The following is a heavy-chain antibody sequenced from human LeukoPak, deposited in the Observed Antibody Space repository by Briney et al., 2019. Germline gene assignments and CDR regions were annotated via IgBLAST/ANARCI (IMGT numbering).Heavy chain of an antibody. D-gene: IGHD3-22*01. Sequence: PSETLSLTRAVYGGSFSGYYWSWIRQPPGKGLEWIGEINHSGSTNYNPSLKSRVTISVDTSKNQFSLKLSSVTAADTAVYYCATGTLVVRYMDVWGKGTTVTVSS. CDR3: ATGTLVVRYMDV. J-gene: IGHJ6*03. CDR2: INHSGST. V-gene: IGHV4-34*01. CDR1: GGSFSGYY.